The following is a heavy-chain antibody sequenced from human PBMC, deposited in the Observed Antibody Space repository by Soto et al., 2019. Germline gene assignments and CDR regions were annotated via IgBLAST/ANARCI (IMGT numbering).Heavy chain of an antibody. Sequence: SETLSLPCTVSGYSISSADYYWTWFREPPGKGLEWIVYIYYSRSAYYNPSLESRLTISLGTSMNQLSLELSSVAAAHTAVYYCATHPFYDYYSGDYLDYWGQGTLVTV. J-gene: IGHJ4*02. D-gene: IGHD3-3*01. CDR1: GYSISSADYY. CDR3: ATHPFYDYYSGDYLDY. V-gene: IGHV4-30-4*02. CDR2: IYYSRSA.